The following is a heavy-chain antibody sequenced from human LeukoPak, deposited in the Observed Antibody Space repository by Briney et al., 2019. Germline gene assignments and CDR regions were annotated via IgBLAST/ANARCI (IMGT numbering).Heavy chain of an antibody. CDR3: ARDITVQYPYYFDY. CDR1: GFTFSSYA. D-gene: IGHD3-10*01. Sequence: GGSLRLSCAASGFTFSSYAMSWVRQAPGKGLEWVSGINWNGGSTVYADSVKGRFTISRDNSKNSLYLQMNSLRAEDTALYYCARDITVQYPYYFDYWGQGTLVTVSS. J-gene: IGHJ4*02. CDR2: INWNGGST. V-gene: IGHV3-20*04.